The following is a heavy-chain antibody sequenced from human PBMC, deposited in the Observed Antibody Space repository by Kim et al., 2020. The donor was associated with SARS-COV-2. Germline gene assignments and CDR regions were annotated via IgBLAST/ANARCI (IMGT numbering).Heavy chain of an antibody. D-gene: IGHD5-18*01. J-gene: IGHJ4*02. Sequence: GYAESGKGRVTISRDNAKTSLYLQMNSLRAEDTALYYCARAGGYSYAPEDYWGQGTLVTVSS. V-gene: IGHV3-20*03. CDR3: ARAGGYSYAPEDY.